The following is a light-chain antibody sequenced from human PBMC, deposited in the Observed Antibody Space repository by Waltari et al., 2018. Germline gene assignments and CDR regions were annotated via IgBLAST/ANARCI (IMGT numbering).Light chain of an antibody. J-gene: IGLJ3*02. CDR1: SSNIGDNY. CDR2: RNN. V-gene: IGLV1-47*01. CDR3: ATWDDSLSGWV. Sequence: QSVLTQLPSASGTPGQGVTISCSGSSSNIGDNYVYWHQQFPGTSPKLLIHRNNQRTSGVPDRFSGSKSGTSAFLVISGLRSEDEADYHCATWDDSLSGWVFGGGTKVTVL.